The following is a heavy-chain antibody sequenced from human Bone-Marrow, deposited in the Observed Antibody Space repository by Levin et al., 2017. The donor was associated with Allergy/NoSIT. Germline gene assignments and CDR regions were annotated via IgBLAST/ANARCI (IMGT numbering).Heavy chain of an antibody. Sequence: ASVKVSCKASGGTFSSYAISWVRQAPGQGLEWMGGIIPIFGTANYAQKFQGRVTITADESTSTAYMELSSLRSEDTAVYYCARDYCSSTSCRFDYWGQGTLVTVSS. CDR1: GGTFSSYA. D-gene: IGHD2-2*01. J-gene: IGHJ4*02. CDR2: IIPIFGTA. V-gene: IGHV1-69*13. CDR3: ARDYCSSTSCRFDY.